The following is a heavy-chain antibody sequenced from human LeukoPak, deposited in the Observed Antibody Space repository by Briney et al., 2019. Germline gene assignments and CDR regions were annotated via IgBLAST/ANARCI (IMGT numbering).Heavy chain of an antibody. V-gene: IGHV3-66*02. Sequence: GSLRLSCAASGFTVNSNYMNWVRQAPGKGLEWVSAIYSGGITYYADSVKGRFTISRDSSKNTLYLQMNSLRAEDTAVYYCARAMGCTGNTCRNHWFDPWGQGTLVTVSS. CDR2: IYSGGIT. D-gene: IGHD2-8*02. J-gene: IGHJ5*02. CDR1: GFTVNSNY. CDR3: ARAMGCTGNTCRNHWFDP.